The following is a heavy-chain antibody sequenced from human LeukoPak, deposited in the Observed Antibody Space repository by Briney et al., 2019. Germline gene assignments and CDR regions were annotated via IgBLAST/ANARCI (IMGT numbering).Heavy chain of an antibody. Sequence: GGSLRLSCAASGFTFSSYGMHWVRQAPGKGLEWVAVISYDGSNKYYADSVKGRFTISRDNSKNTLYLQMNSLRAEDTAVYYCAREEADRCCSSTSCYGSGRWFDPWGQGTLVTVSS. CDR2: ISYDGSNK. J-gene: IGHJ5*02. CDR1: GFTFSSYG. CDR3: AREEADRCCSSTSCYGSGRWFDP. V-gene: IGHV3-30*03. D-gene: IGHD2-2*01.